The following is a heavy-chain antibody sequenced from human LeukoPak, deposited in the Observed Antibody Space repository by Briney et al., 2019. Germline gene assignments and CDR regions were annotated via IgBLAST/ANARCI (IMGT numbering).Heavy chain of an antibody. CDR1: GGTFSSYA. D-gene: IGHD2-2*01. V-gene: IGHV1-69*05. J-gene: IGHJ4*02. CDR2: IIPIFGTA. Sequence: VASVKVSCKASGGTFSSYAISWVRQAPGQGLEWMGGIIPIFGTANYAQKFQGRVTITTDESTSTAYVELSSLRSEDTAVYYCARDLGYCSSTSCYATDDYWGQGTLVTVSS. CDR3: ARDLGYCSSTSCYATDDY.